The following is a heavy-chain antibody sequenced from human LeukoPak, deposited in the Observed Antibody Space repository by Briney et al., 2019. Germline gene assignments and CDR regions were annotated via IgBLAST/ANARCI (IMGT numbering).Heavy chain of an antibody. V-gene: IGHV4-31*03. Sequence: SETLSLTCTVSGGSISSGGYYWSWIRQHPGKGLEWIGYIYYSGSTYYNPSLKSRVTISVDTSKNQFSLKLSSVTAADTAVYYCARGAMEQQLVRSAWFDPWAREPWSPSPQ. D-gene: IGHD6-13*01. CDR3: ARGAMEQQLVRSAWFDP. J-gene: IGHJ5*02. CDR2: IYYSGST. CDR1: GGSISSGGYY.